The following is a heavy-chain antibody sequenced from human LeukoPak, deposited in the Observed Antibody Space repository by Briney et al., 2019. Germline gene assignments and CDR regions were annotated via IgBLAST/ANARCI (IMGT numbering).Heavy chain of an antibody. V-gene: IGHV3-21*01. Sequence: GGSLRLSCAASGFTFSSYSMNWVRQAPGKGLEWVSSISSSSSYIYYADSVKGRFTISRDNAKNSLYLQMNSLRAEDTAVYYCASLESSSGAFDIWGQGTMVTVSS. CDR1: GFTFSSYS. CDR3: ASLESSSGAFDI. D-gene: IGHD6-6*01. CDR2: ISSSSSYI. J-gene: IGHJ3*02.